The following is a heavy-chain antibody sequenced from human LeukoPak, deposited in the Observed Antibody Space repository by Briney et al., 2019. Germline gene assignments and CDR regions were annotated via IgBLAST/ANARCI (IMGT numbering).Heavy chain of an antibody. CDR1: GFTFSSYS. Sequence: GGSLRLSCAASGFTFSSYSMNWFRQAPGKGLEWVSSISSSSSYIYYADSVKGRFTISRDNAKNSLYLQMNSLRAEDTAVYYCARDGDYYDSSGGFDYWGQGTLVTVSS. J-gene: IGHJ4*02. D-gene: IGHD3-22*01. CDR3: ARDGDYYDSSGGFDY. V-gene: IGHV3-21*01. CDR2: ISSSSSYI.